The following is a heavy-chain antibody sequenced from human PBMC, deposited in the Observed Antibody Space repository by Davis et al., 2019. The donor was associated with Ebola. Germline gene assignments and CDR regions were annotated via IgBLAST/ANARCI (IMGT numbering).Heavy chain of an antibody. CDR2: IYYSGST. D-gene: IGHD3-10*01. J-gene: IGHJ6*02. CDR1: GGSISSYY. V-gene: IGHV4-59*01. CDR3: ARGSAYYYGSGSYRGYGMDV. Sequence: MPGGSLRLSCTVSGGSISSYYWSWIRQPPGKGLEWIGYIYYSGSTNYNPSLKSRVTISVDTSKNQFSLKLSSVTAADTAVYYCARGSAYYYGSGSYRGYGMDVWGQGTTVTVSS.